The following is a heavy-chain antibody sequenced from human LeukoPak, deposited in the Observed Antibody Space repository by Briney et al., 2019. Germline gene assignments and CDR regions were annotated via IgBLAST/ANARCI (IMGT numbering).Heavy chain of an antibody. J-gene: IGHJ3*02. CDR1: GGSFSGYY. V-gene: IGHV4-34*01. Sequence: SQTLSLTCAVYGGSFSGYYWNWIRQPPGKGLEWIGEINHSGSTNYNPSLKSRVTISVHTSKNQFSLNLNSVTAADTAVYYCARHRWAVAGTLHAIDIWGQGILVTVSS. CDR2: INHSGST. CDR3: ARHRWAVAGTLHAIDI. D-gene: IGHD6-19*01.